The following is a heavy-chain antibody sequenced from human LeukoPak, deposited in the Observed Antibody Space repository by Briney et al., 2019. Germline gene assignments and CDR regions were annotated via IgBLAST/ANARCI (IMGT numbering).Heavy chain of an antibody. V-gene: IGHV5-51*01. CDR3: ARVAVVVPAAIRFAYYMDV. Sequence: GESLKISCKGSGYSFISYWIGWVRQMPGKGLEWMGIIYPGDSDTRYSPSFQGQVTISADKSISTAYLQWSSLKASDTAMYYCARVAVVVPAAIRFAYYMDVWGKGTTVTVSS. D-gene: IGHD2-2*01. J-gene: IGHJ6*03. CDR1: GYSFISYW. CDR2: IYPGDSDT.